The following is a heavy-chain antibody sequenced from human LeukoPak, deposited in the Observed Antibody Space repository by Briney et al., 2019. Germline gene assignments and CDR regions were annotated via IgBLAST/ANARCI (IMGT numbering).Heavy chain of an antibody. Sequence: GGSLRLSCAASGFTFSNNYMSWVRQAPGKGLEWVSVIYSGGNTYYADSVKGRFTISSDNSKNTLDLQMNSLRAEDTAVDYCAKGGYCSGGSCYNWFDPWGQGTLVTVSS. CDR2: IYSGGNT. D-gene: IGHD2-15*01. CDR3: AKGGYCSGGSCYNWFDP. J-gene: IGHJ5*02. CDR1: GFTFSNNY. V-gene: IGHV3-53*01.